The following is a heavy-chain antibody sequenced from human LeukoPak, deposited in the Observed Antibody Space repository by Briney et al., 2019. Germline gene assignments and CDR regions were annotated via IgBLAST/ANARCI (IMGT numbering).Heavy chain of an antibody. CDR2: ISGSGGST. V-gene: IGHV3-23*01. CDR3: ATLGATIITVYYFDY. J-gene: IGHJ4*02. CDR1: GFTFSSYA. D-gene: IGHD1-26*01. Sequence: GGSLRLSCAASGFTFSSYAMSWVRQAPGKGPEWVSAISGSGGSTYYADSVKGGFTISRDNSKNTLYLQMNSLRAEDTAVYYCATLGATIITVYYFDYWGQGTLVTVSS.